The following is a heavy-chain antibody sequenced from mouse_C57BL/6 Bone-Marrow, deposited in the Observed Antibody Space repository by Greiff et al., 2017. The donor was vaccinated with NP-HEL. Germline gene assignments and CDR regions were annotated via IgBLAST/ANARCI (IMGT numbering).Heavy chain of an antibody. CDR1: GYTFTSYW. D-gene: IGHD1-1*01. CDR3: ARGGITTVDYAMDY. CDR2: IHPNSGST. J-gene: IGHJ4*01. Sequence: QVQLQQLGAELVKPGASVKLSCKASGYTFTSYWMHWVKQRPGQGLEWIGMIHPNSGSTNYTEKFKSKATLTVDKSSSTAYMQLSSLTSEDSAVYYCARGGITTVDYAMDYWGQGTAVTVSS. V-gene: IGHV1-64*01.